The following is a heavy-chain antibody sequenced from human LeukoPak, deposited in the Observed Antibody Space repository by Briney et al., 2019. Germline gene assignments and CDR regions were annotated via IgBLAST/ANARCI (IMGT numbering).Heavy chain of an antibody. CDR2: IYTSGST. Sequence: SETLSLTCTVSGGSISSYYWSWIRQPAGKGLGWIGRIYTSGSTNYNPSLKSRVTMSVDTSKNQFSLKLSSVAAADTAVYYCARIPPNYYYYYMDVWGKGTTVTVSS. CDR1: GGSISSYY. V-gene: IGHV4-4*07. CDR3: ARIPPNYYYYYMDV. J-gene: IGHJ6*03.